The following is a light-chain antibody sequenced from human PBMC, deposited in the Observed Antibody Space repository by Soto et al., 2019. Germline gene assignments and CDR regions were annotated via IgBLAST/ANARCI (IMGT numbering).Light chain of an antibody. CDR3: SSYTPSSTVL. Sequence: QSALPQPASVSGSPGQSITISCAGTGGDIGAYNYVSWYQQHPGKAPKLMISEVIRRPSGISNRFSGSKSGNTASLTISTLQAEDEAGYYRSSYTPSSTVLFVGGTQLTVL. CDR1: GGDIGAYNY. J-gene: IGLJ3*02. CDR2: EVI. V-gene: IGLV2-14*01.